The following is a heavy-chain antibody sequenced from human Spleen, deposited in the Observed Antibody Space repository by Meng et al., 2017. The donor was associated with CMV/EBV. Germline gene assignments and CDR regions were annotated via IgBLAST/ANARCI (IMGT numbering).Heavy chain of an antibody. V-gene: IGHV6-1*01. Sequence: VQLQQSGPGLVQTPETLSLTCAIPGDSVSSNSAAWNWIRQSPSRGLEWLGRTYYRSKWYNDYAVSVKSRITINPDTSKNQFSLQLNSVTPEDTAVYYCARSGGIAASGWFDPWGQGTLVTVSS. CDR1: GDSVSSNSAA. D-gene: IGHD6-13*01. J-gene: IGHJ5*02. CDR3: ARSGGIAASGWFDP. CDR2: TYYRSKWYN.